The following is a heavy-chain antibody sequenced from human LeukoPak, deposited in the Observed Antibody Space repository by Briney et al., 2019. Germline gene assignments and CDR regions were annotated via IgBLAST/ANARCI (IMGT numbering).Heavy chain of an antibody. CDR1: GFIVSSSY. CDR3: ARRTGAAPGEFFLH. D-gene: IGHD6-19*01. Sequence: GGSLRLSCAGSGFIVSSSYTSWVRQAPGKGLEWVSAIYSSGSTDYADSVRGRFTIARDTSKNMVYLQMNSLTAEDTAIYYCARRTGAAPGEFFLHWGQGTLVAVSS. CDR2: IYSSGST. V-gene: IGHV3-53*01. J-gene: IGHJ1*01.